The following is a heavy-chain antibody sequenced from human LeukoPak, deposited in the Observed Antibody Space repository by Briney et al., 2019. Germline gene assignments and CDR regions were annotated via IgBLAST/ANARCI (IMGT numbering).Heavy chain of an antibody. Sequence: GASVKVSCKASGYTFTGYYMHWVRQAPGQGLEWVGWINPNSGGTNYAQKLQGRVTMTRDTSISTAYMELSRLRSDDTAVYYCAREDIVVGEPHDYWGQGTLVTVSS. V-gene: IGHV1-2*02. CDR2: INPNSGGT. J-gene: IGHJ4*02. CDR3: AREDIVVGEPHDY. CDR1: GYTFTGYY. D-gene: IGHD2-2*01.